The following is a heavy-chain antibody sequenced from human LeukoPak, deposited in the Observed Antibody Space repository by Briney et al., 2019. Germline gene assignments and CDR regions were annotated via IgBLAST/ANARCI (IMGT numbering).Heavy chain of an antibody. D-gene: IGHD6-19*01. CDR2: IRYDGSNK. J-gene: IGHJ6*03. CDR3: AKDFQWLVYYMDV. Sequence: PGGSLRLSRAASGFTFDDYGMSWVRQAPGKGLEWVAFIRYDGSNKYYADSVKGRFTISRDNSKNTLYLQMNSLRAEDTAVYYCAKDFQWLVYYMDVWGKGTTVTISS. CDR1: GFTFDDYG. V-gene: IGHV3-30*02.